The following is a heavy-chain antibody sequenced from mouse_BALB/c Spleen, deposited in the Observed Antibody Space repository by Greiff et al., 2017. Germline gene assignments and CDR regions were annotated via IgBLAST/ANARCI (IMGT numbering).Heavy chain of an antibody. CDR1: GFSLTSYD. D-gene: IGHD2-10*02. CDR2: IWTGGGT. J-gene: IGHJ3*01. V-gene: IGHV2-9-2*01. CDR3: VRVYGNYAWFAY. Sequence: VKLVESGPGLVAPSQSLSITCTVSGFSLTSYDISWIRQPPGKGLEWLGVIWTGGGTNYNSAFMSRLSISKDNSKSQVFLKMNSLQTDDTAIYYCVRVYGNYAWFAYWGQGTLVTVSA.